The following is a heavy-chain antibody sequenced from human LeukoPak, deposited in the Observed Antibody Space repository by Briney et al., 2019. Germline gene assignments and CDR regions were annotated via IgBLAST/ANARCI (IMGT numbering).Heavy chain of an antibody. D-gene: IGHD3-22*01. J-gene: IGHJ3*02. CDR3: ARVGRYYDSSGYVSDAFDI. CDR1: GGTFSSYA. CDR2: IIPIFGTA. Sequence: SVKVSCKASGGTFSSYAISWVRQAPGQGLEWMGGIIPIFGTANYAQKFQGRVTITADESTSTAYMELSSLRSEDTAVYYCARVGRYYDSSGYVSDAFDIWGQGTMVTVSS. V-gene: IGHV1-69*13.